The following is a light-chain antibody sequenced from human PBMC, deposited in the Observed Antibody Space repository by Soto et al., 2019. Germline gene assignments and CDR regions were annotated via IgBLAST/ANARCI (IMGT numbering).Light chain of an antibody. CDR1: QTVTSNY. CDR2: GAS. CDR3: QQYGNTPWT. Sequence: EIVLTQSPGTLSLSPGERATLSCRTSQTVTSNYLAWYQQKPGQPPRLLIYGASNRATGVPDRISGGGSGTDFTLTSSRLEHEDFAVFFCQQYGNTPWTFGQGTTVEI. J-gene: IGKJ1*01. V-gene: IGKV3-20*01.